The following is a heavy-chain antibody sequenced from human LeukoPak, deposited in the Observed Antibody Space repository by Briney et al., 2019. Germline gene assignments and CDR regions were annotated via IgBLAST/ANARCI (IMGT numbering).Heavy chain of an antibody. CDR1: GFTFSTYA. V-gene: IGHV3-23*01. Sequence: PGGSLRLSCAASGFTFSTYAMSWVRQAPGKGLEWVSAISARGDTYYSDSVKGRFTISRDNSKNALYLQMDSPRAEDTAVYYCARHYYDNSGYYGDDYWGQGTLVTVSS. CDR3: ARHYYDNSGYYGDDY. J-gene: IGHJ4*02. D-gene: IGHD3-22*01. CDR2: ISARGDT.